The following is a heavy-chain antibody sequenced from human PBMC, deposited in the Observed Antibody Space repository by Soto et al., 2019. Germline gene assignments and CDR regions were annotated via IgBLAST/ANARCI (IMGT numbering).Heavy chain of an antibody. V-gene: IGHV3-23*01. Sequence: EVQLLESGGGLVQPGGSLRLSCAASGFTFNNYAMTWVRQAPGKGLEWVSAISGGGDTTSYADSVKGRFTVSRDGSKNTLYLQMSSLGAEGTALYYCAKGRGGSGSLTPRVDFWGKGTLVTVSS. CDR3: AKGRGGSGSLTPRVDF. CDR1: GFTFNNYA. D-gene: IGHD3-10*01. J-gene: IGHJ4*02. CDR2: ISGGGDTT.